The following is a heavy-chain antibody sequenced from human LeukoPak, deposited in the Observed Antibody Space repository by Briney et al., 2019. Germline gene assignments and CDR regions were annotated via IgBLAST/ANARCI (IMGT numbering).Heavy chain of an antibody. CDR2: INHSGST. J-gene: IGHJ4*02. V-gene: IGHV4-34*01. D-gene: IGHD7-27*01. CDR3: ARGELGEGIFDY. Sequence: SETLSLTCAVYGGSFSGYYWSWIRQPPGKGLEWIGEINHSGSTNYNPSLKSRVTISVDTSKNQFSLKLSSVTAADTAVYYCARGELGEGIFDYWGQGTLVTVSS. CDR1: GGSFSGYY.